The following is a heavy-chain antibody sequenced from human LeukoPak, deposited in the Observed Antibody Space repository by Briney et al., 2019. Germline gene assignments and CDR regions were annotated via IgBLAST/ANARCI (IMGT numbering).Heavy chain of an antibody. Sequence: GGSLTLSCAASGFTSDNYWMWWVGQASGKGLEWVANINRAGSDTYYPDSVKGRFTISRDNAKNSLYLQMNSLRTEDTAVYYCVRVQVVVPSNFDYCDYWGQGTLVTVSS. D-gene: IGHD2-2*01. CDR1: GFTSDNYW. J-gene: IGHJ4*02. CDR3: VRVQVVVPSNFDYCDY. CDR2: INRAGSDT. V-gene: IGHV3-7*01.